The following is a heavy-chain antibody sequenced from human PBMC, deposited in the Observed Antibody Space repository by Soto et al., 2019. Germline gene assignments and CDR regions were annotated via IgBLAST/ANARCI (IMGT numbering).Heavy chain of an antibody. CDR3: AKARGSKCFHNPWSAP. J-gene: IGHJ5*02. D-gene: IGHD6-13*01. CDR2: IGTRDDI. Sequence: PGGSLRLSCAASGFTFRDYAMSWFRQAPGKGLEWVSAIGTRDDIFYADSVKGRFTISRDDSKNTLYLQMNSLRAEDTALYYCAKARGSKCFHNPWSAPGGKGPWVTVSS. V-gene: IGHV3-23*01. CDR1: GFTFRDYA.